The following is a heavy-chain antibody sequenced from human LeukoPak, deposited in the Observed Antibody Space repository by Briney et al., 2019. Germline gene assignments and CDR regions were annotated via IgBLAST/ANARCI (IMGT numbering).Heavy chain of an antibody. CDR3: ARESGKGDHDDG. J-gene: IGHJ4*02. D-gene: IGHD2-21*02. V-gene: IGHV3-66*01. CDR1: GFTFSNYG. CDR2: TYSGGST. Sequence: GGSLRLSCAASGFTFSNYGMSWVRQAPRKGLEWVSVTYSGGSTYYADSVKGRFTISRDNSKNTLYLQMNSLRAEDTAVYYCARESGKGDHDDGWGQGTLVTVSS.